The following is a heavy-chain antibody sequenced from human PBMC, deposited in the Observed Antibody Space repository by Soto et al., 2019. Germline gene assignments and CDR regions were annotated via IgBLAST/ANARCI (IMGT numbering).Heavy chain of an antibody. CDR3: ARDLRLSPSRYPPWLATPSDY. V-gene: IGHV3-30-3*01. CDR1: GFTFSSYA. J-gene: IGHJ4*02. Sequence: GGSLRLSCAASGFTFSSYAMHWVRQAPGKGLEWVAVISYDGSNKYYADSVKGRFTISRDNSKNTLYLQMNSLRAEDTAVYYCARDLRLSPSRYPPWLATPSDYWGQGTLVTVSS. CDR2: ISYDGSNK. D-gene: IGHD5-12*01.